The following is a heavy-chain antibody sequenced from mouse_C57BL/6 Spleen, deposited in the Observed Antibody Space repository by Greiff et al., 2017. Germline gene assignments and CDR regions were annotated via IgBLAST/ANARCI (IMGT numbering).Heavy chain of an antibody. CDR2: IYPGSGST. J-gene: IGHJ2*01. D-gene: IGHD2-1*01. CDR1: GYTFTSYW. CDR3: AREDGNSDYFDY. V-gene: IGHV1-55*01. Sequence: QVQLKQPGAELVKPGASVKMSCKASGYTFTSYWITWVKQRPGQGLEWIGDIYPGSGSTNYNEKFKSKATLTVDTSSSTAYMQLSSLTSEDSAVYYCAREDGNSDYFDYWGQGTTLTVSS.